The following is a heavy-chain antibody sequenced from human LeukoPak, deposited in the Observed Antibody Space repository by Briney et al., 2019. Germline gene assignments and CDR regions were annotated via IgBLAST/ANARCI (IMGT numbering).Heavy chain of an antibody. D-gene: IGHD1-26*01. J-gene: IGHJ4*02. CDR1: GGSISSYY. CDR3: ARQRYGGSNYFDY. Sequence: SETLSLTCTVSGGSISSYYWRWIRQPPGKGLEWIGYIYYSGSTNYNPSLKSRVTISVDTSKNQFSLKLSSVTAADTAVYYGARQRYGGSNYFDYWGQGTLVTVSS. CDR2: IYYSGST. V-gene: IGHV4-59*08.